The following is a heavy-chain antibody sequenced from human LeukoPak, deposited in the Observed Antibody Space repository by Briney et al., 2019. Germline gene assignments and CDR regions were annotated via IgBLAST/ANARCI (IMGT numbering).Heavy chain of an antibody. J-gene: IGHJ5*02. CDR3: QAEDGIRYFDWLLLRFDP. D-gene: IGHD3-9*01. V-gene: IGHV4-34*01. CDR1: CGPFIGYY. Sequence: SETLSLTCSVHCGPFIGYYWSWIRQPPGKGLKSIGESNHSGSTNYNPSLKSLVTISVDTSNYQFSLKLSSVTAADTAVFFFQAEDGIRYFDWLLLRFDPWGQGTLVTVSS. CDR2: SNHSGST.